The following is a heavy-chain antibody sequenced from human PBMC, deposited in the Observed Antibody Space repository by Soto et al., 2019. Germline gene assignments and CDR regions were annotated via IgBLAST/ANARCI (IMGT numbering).Heavy chain of an antibody. CDR1: GGSISSGNFY. CDR2: IYYSGST. CDR3: ARGGIYGSGSYRPSNWFDP. J-gene: IGHJ5*02. D-gene: IGHD3-10*01. Sequence: SETLSLTCTVSGGSISSGNFYWSWIRQPPGKGLEWIGYIYYSGSTKYNPSLKSRVSISGDTSKNQISLKLNSVTAADTAVYWCARGGIYGSGSYRPSNWFDPWGQGILVTVSS. V-gene: IGHV4-30-4*01.